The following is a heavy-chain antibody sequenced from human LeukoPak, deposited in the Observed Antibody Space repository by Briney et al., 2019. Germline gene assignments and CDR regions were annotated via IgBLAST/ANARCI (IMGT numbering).Heavy chain of an antibody. D-gene: IGHD2-15*01. CDR2: IYYSGST. CDR3: ARGYCSGGSCHSGRWYFDL. V-gene: IGHV4-59*01. Sequence: PSETLSLTCTVSGGSISSYYWSWIRQPPGKGLEWIGYIYYSGSTDYNPSLKNRLTISVDTSKNQFSLKLSSVTAADTAVYYCARGYCSGGSCHSGRWYFDLWGRGTLVTVSS. CDR1: GGSISSYY. J-gene: IGHJ2*01.